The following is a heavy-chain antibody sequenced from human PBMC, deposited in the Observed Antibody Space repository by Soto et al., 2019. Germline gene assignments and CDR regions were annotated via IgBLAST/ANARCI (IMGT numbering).Heavy chain of an antibody. CDR2: IYYSGST. Sequence: QVQLQESGPGLVKPSETLSLTCTVSGGSISSYYWSWIRQPPGKGLEWIGYIYYSGSTNYNPSLKRRVTISVDTSKNQFSLKLSSVTAADTAVYYCARGIVGAYSDYFDYWGQGTLVTVSS. CDR3: ARGIVGAYSDYFDY. CDR1: GGSISSYY. D-gene: IGHD1-26*01. V-gene: IGHV4-59*01. J-gene: IGHJ4*02.